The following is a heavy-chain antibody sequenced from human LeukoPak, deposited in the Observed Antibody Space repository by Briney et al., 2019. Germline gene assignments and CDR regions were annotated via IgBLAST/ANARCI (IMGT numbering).Heavy chain of an antibody. CDR2: ISSGSSTI. D-gene: IGHD5-18*01. V-gene: IGHV3-48*02. CDR1: GFTFSSYS. J-gene: IGHJ4*02. Sequence: GGSLRLSCAASGFTFSSYSMNWVRQAPGRGLEWVSYISSGSSTIYYADSVKGRSAISRDNAKNSLYLQMNSLRDEDTAVYYCARSYGYSYGEDYWGQGTLVTVSS. CDR3: ARSYGYSYGEDY.